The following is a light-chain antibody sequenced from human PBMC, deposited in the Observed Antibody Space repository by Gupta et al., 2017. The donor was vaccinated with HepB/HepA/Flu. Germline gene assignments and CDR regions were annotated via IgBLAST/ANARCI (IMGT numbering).Light chain of an antibody. J-gene: IGLJ2*01. Sequence: QSALTQPASVSGSPGQSITISCTGTSSDVGSYNLVSWYQQHPGKAPKLMIYEVSKRPSGVSNRFSGSKSGNTASLTIXGXQAEDEXDYYCCSYAGSSTSVVFGGGTKLTVL. CDR3: CSYAGSSTSVV. CDR1: SSDVGSYNL. CDR2: EVS. V-gene: IGLV2-23*02.